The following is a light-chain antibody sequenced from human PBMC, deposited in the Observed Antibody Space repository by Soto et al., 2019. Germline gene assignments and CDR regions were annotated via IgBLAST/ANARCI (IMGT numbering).Light chain of an antibody. Sequence: EIVLTQSPGTLSLSPGERATLSCRASQSVRTSFLAWYQQKPGQAPRLLIYGASNRATGIPDRFSGSGSGTDFTLTISRLEPEDFAVYYCQQYDISPPTFGGGTKVEV. J-gene: IGKJ4*01. V-gene: IGKV3-20*01. CDR3: QQYDISPPT. CDR1: QSVRTSF. CDR2: GAS.